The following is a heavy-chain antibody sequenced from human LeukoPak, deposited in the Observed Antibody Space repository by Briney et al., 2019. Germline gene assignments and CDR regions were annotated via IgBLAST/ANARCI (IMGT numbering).Heavy chain of an antibody. V-gene: IGHV3-30*01. Sequence: HPGRSLRLSCAASGFTFSSYAMHWVRQAPGKGLEWVAVISYDGRNKYYADSVEGRFTISRDNSENTLYLQMYSLRVEDTAVYYCARAIYSGTYGPDYWGEGTPVSVSS. D-gene: IGHD1-26*01. J-gene: IGHJ4*02. CDR3: ARAIYSGTYGPDY. CDR1: GFTFSSYA. CDR2: ISYDGRNK.